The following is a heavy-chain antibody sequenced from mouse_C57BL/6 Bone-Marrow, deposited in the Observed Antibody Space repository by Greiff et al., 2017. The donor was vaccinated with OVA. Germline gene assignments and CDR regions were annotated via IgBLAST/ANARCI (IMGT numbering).Heavy chain of an antibody. D-gene: IGHD2-4*01. CDR2: IHPNSGST. V-gene: IGHV1-64*01. CDR1: GYTFTSYW. Sequence: VQLQQPGAELVKPGASVKLSCKASGYTFTSYWMHWVKQRPGQGLEWIGMIHPNSGSTNYNEKFKSKATLTVDKSSSTAYMQLSSLTSEDSAVYYCAPYYDYPYYAMDYWGQGTSVTVSS. CDR3: APYYDYPYYAMDY. J-gene: IGHJ4*01.